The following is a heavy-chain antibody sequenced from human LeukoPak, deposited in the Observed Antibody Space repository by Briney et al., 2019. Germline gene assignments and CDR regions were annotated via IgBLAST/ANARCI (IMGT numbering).Heavy chain of an antibody. D-gene: IGHD6-25*01. J-gene: IGHJ2*01. CDR2: IYYTGST. CDR3: ARYLAAGYFDL. CDR1: GGSIVSYY. Sequence: PSETLSLTCTVSGGSIVSYYWSWIRQPPGKGLEWIGYIYYTGSTNYNPFLKSRVTISVDTSKNQFSLKLSSVTAADTAVYYCARYLAAGYFDLWGRGTLVTVSS. V-gene: IGHV4-59*08.